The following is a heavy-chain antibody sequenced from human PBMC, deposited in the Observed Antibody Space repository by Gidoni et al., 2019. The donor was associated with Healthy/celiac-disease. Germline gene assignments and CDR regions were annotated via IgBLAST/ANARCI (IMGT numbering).Heavy chain of an antibody. Sequence: EVQLVESGGGLVQPGGSLRLSCAASGFTFSLYSMNWVRQAPGKGLEWVSYISISSSTIYYAYSVKGRFTISRDNAKNSLYLQMNSLRAEDTAVYYCARAWGYCSSTSCWFDYWGQGTLVTVSS. CDR2: ISISSSTI. D-gene: IGHD2-2*01. V-gene: IGHV3-48*01. CDR1: GFTFSLYS. CDR3: ARAWGYCSSTSCWFDY. J-gene: IGHJ4*02.